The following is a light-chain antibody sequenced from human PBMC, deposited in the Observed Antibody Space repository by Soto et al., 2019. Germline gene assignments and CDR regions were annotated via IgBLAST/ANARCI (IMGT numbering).Light chain of an antibody. J-gene: IGKJ4*01. Sequence: DIVMTQSPGTLSLSPGERATLSCRASQSVSSSYLAWYQQKPGQAPMLLIYGASIRATGIPDRCSGSGSGTDFTLTISRLEPEDFVVYYCHQYGSTPLTFGGGTKVEIK. CDR2: GAS. V-gene: IGKV3-20*01. CDR1: QSVSSSY. CDR3: HQYGSTPLT.